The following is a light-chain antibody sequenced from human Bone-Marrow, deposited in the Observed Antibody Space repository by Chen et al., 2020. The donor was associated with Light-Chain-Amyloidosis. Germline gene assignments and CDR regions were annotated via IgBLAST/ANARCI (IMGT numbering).Light chain of an antibody. J-gene: IGLJ2*01. CDR1: DLPTKY. CDR3: QSADSSGTYEVI. CDR2: RDT. V-gene: IGLV3-25*03. Sequence: SYELTQPPSVSVSPGQTARITCSGDDLPTKYAYWYQQKQGQAPVLVIHRDTERPSGISDRFSGSSTGTTATLTISGVQAEDEDDYHCQSADSSGTYEVIFGGGTKLTVL.